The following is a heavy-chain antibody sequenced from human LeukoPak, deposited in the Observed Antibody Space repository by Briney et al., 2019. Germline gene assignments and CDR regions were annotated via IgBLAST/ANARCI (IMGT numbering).Heavy chain of an antibody. Sequence: PGRSLRLSCAASGFAFSTYSMNWVRQAPGKGLEWVSGIYGDGSGTFYADSVKGRFTISRDNSRNRLYLQMNSLRPEDTAIYYCAKDRLPDGAWSHDYWGQGALVTVSS. CDR3: AKDRLPDGAWSHDY. CDR2: IYGDGSGT. CDR1: GFAFSTYS. D-gene: IGHD4/OR15-4a*01. V-gene: IGHV3-23*01. J-gene: IGHJ4*02.